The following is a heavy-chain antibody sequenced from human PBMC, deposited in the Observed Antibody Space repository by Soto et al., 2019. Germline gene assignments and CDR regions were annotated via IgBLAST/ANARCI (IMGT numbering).Heavy chain of an antibody. D-gene: IGHD3-10*01. V-gene: IGHV1-18*01. CDR1: GYTFTSYG. Sequence: ASVKVSCKASGYTFTSYGISWVRQAPGQGLEWMGWINAANGNTKYSQKFQGRVTITTDTSASTAYMELRSLRSDDTAVFYCAREMVRGVGSDYWGQGTLVTVSS. CDR2: INAANGNT. CDR3: AREMVRGVGSDY. J-gene: IGHJ4*02.